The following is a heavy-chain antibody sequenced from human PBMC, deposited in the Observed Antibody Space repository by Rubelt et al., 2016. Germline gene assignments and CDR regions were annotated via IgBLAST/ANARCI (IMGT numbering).Heavy chain of an antibody. CDR2: ISAYHGNT. J-gene: IGHJ2*01. CDR3: ARDRIRIAARQGWYFDL. V-gene: IGHV1-18*01. Sequence: QVQLVQSGAEVKKPGASVKVSCKASGYTFTSYGISWVRQAPGQGLEWMGWISAYHGNTNYAQKLQGIVTMTTDTSTSTADMELRSLRSDDTAVYYCARDRIRIAARQGWYFDLWGRGTLVTVSS. CDR1: GYTFTSYG. D-gene: IGHD6-6*01.